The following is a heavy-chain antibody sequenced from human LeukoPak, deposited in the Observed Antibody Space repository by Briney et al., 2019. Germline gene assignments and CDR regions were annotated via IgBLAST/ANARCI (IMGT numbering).Heavy chain of an antibody. D-gene: IGHD3-10*01. V-gene: IGHV1-24*01. CDR2: FDPEDGET. CDR1: GYTLTELY. J-gene: IGHJ4*02. CDR3: ATEDTMVRGVIDY. Sequence: ASVKLSCKVSGYTLTELYMHWVRQAPGKGLEWVGGFDPEDGETIYAQKFQGRVTMTEDTSTDTAYMELSSLRSEDTAVYYCATEDTMVRGVIDYWGQGTLFTVSS.